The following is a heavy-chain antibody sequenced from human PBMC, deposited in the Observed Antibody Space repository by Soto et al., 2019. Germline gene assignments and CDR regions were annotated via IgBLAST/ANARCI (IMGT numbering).Heavy chain of an antibody. CDR3: ARPLNSYYGMGV. D-gene: IGHD1-26*01. V-gene: IGHV5-51*01. CDR2: IYPGDSDT. J-gene: IGHJ6*02. Sequence: PGESLKVSCKGSGYMFANYWIAWVRQMPGKGLEWMGIIYPGDSDTRYNPSFQGHVTISADKSIDTTYLQWSSLKASDAAIYYCARPLNSYYGMGVWGQGTTVTVSS. CDR1: GYMFANYW.